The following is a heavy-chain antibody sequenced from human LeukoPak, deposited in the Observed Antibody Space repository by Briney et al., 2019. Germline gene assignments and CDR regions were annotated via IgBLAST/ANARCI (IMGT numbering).Heavy chain of an antibody. J-gene: IGHJ4*02. D-gene: IGHD4-17*01. Sequence: GGSLRLSCAASGFTFSSYSMNWVRQAPGKGLEWVSGISGRGDTTYYADSVKGRFTISRDNSKNTLYLQMNSLRVEDTAVYFCAKGNGDYAIHPDSWGQGTLVTVSS. CDR1: GFTFSSYS. V-gene: IGHV3-23*01. CDR3: AKGNGDYAIHPDS. CDR2: ISGRGDTT.